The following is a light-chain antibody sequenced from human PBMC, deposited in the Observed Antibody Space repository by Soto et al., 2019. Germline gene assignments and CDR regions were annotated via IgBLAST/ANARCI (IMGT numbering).Light chain of an antibody. CDR3: QQRSNWPWT. J-gene: IGKJ1*01. Sequence: EIVLTQYPGTLSLSPGERATLSCRASQSVSSSYLAWYQQKPGQAPRLLIYGASSRATGIPARFSGSGSGTDFTLTISSLEPEDFAVYYCQQRSNWPWTFGQGTKVDI. V-gene: IGKV3D-20*02. CDR1: QSVSSSY. CDR2: GAS.